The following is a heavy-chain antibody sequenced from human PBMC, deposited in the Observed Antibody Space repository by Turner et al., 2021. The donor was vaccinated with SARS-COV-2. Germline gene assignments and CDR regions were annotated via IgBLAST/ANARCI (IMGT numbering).Heavy chain of an antibody. CDR3: AKVEYCSGGSCYYGGHYFDY. D-gene: IGHD2-15*01. V-gene: IGHV3-23*01. CDR1: GFTFSSYA. CDR2: ISGSGGST. J-gene: IGHJ4*02. Sequence: EVQLLESGGGLVQPGGSLRLSCAASGFTFSSYAMSWVRQATGKGLEWVSAISGSGGSTYYADSVKGRFTISRDNSKNTLYLQMNSLRAEDTAVYYCAKVEYCSGGSCYYGGHYFDYWGQGTLVTVSS.